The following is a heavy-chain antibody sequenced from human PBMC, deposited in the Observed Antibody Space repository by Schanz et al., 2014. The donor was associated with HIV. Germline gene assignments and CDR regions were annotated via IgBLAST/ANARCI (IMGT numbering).Heavy chain of an antibody. CDR3: ARDGGEV. Sequence: EVQLVESGGGLVQPGGSLRLSCAASGFTFSRYWKTWVRQAPGKGLEWVANIKEDGSEKYHADSVKGRFTISRDNAKNSLLLQMESLRAEDTAVYYCARDGGEVWGQGTTVTVSS. D-gene: IGHD3-16*01. CDR2: IKEDGSEK. CDR1: GFTFSRYW. V-gene: IGHV3-7*01. J-gene: IGHJ6*02.